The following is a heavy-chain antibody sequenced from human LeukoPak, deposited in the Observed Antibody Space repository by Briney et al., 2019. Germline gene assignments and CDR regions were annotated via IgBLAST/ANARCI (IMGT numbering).Heavy chain of an antibody. CDR3: ARAPSEIGGYYPEYFRH. CDR2: IRQDGSEK. J-gene: IGHJ1*01. CDR1: GFTLSSNW. Sequence: PGGSLRLSCAASGFTLSSNWMSWVRQAPGKGLEWVANIRQDGSEKYYVDSVKGRFTISRDNAKNTVSLQMNSLRPEDTGVYYCARAPSEIGGYYPEYFRHWGQGTLVTVSS. D-gene: IGHD3-22*01. V-gene: IGHV3-7*01.